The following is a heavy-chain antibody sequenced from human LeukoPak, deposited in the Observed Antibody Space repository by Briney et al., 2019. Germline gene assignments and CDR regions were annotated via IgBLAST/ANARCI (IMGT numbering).Heavy chain of an antibody. D-gene: IGHD2-8*01. J-gene: IGHJ4*02. CDR3: ASDSSIVLMVYAPLDY. V-gene: IGHV1-24*01. CDR2: FDPEDGET. CDR1: GYTLTELS. Sequence: ASVKVSCKVSGYTLTELSMHWVRQAPGKGLEWMGGFDPEDGETIYAQKFQGRVTMTEDTSTDTAYMELSSLRSEDTAVYYCASDSSIVLMVYAPLDYWGQGTLVTVSS.